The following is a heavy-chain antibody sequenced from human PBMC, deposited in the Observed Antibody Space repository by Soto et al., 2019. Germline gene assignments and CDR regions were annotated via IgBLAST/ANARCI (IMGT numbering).Heavy chain of an antibody. CDR3: AKDPNGDYIGAIDF. J-gene: IGHJ3*01. Sequence: QLLESGGGLVQPGGSLRLSCAASGFTFSDYAMTWVRQAPGKGLEWVSGIIASGTYSKYADSVNGRFTISRDNAKNTLYLQMNGLRVEDTAVYFCAKDPNGDYIGAIDFWGQGTMVTVSS. V-gene: IGHV3-23*01. CDR1: GFTFSDYA. CDR2: IIASGTYS. D-gene: IGHD4-17*01.